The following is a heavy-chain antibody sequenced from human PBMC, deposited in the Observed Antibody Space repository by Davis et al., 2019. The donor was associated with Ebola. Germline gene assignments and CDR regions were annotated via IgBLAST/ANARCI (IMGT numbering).Heavy chain of an antibody. CDR1: GFVFSSYV. D-gene: IGHD4-17*01. CDR3: ARRRSSRTATVTYFDF. V-gene: IGHV3-23*01. Sequence: GESLKISCAASGFVFSSYVMSWVRRAPGKGLEWVSTLGLSADTYYADSVKGRFTISRDNSKNTLYLQMNSLRAEDTAVYYCARRRSSRTATVTYFDFWGQGTLVTVSS. J-gene: IGHJ4*02. CDR2: LGLSADT.